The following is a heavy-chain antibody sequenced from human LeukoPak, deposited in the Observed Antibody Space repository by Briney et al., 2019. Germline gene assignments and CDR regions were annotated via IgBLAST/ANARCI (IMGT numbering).Heavy chain of an antibody. CDR3: ARRMTTVTTFDY. CDR2: IYHSGST. J-gene: IGHJ4*02. D-gene: IGHD4-17*01. CDR1: GYSISSGHY. Sequence: SETLSLTCTVSGYSISSGHYWGWIRPPPGKGLEWIGSIYHSGSTYYNPSLKSRVTISVDTSKNQFSLKLSSVTAADTAVYYCARRMTTVTTFDYWGQGTLVTVSS. V-gene: IGHV4-38-2*02.